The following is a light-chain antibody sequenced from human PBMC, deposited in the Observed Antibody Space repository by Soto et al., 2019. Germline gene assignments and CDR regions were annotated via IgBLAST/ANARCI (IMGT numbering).Light chain of an antibody. J-gene: IGLJ1*01. V-gene: IGLV2-14*01. CDR3: SSYTRGSLYV. Sequence: QSVLTQPASVSGSPGQSIAISCTGTSSDVGGYNYVSWYQQHPGKAPKVMIYDVSNRPSGVSDRFSGSKSGNTASLTISGLQADDEDDYYCSSYTRGSLYVFGTGTKVTVL. CDR2: DVS. CDR1: SSDVGGYNY.